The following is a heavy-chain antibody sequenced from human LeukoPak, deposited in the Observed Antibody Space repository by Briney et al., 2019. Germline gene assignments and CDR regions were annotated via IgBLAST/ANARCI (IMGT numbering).Heavy chain of an antibody. V-gene: IGHV4-59*01. J-gene: IGHJ6*02. Sequence: ETLSLTCTVSGGSISSYYWSWIRQPPGKGLEWIGYIYYSGSTNYNPSLKSRVTISVDTSKNQFSLKLSSVTAADTAVYYCARILGYCSGGSCYSAADHYYYYGMDVWGQGTTVTVSS. CDR2: IYYSGST. CDR3: ARILGYCSGGSCYSAADHYYYYGMDV. CDR1: GGSISSYY. D-gene: IGHD2-15*01.